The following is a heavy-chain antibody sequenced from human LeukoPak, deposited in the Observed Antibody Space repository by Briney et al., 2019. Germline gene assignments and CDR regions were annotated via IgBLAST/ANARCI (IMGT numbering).Heavy chain of an antibody. CDR2: IYYSRST. CDR1: SCTISRYY. V-gene: IGHV4-59*01. Sequence: SETLSLTCTVSSCTISRYYWSGLRQPPGRGLEWIGDIYYSRSTNYNPSLNSDITISVDTSKSQCSLTPTAATAADTAVYYGTGIPGYRGSSQEFDYWGQGTLVTAPS. CDR3: TGIPGYRGSSQEFDY. D-gene: IGHD1-26*01. J-gene: IGHJ4*02.